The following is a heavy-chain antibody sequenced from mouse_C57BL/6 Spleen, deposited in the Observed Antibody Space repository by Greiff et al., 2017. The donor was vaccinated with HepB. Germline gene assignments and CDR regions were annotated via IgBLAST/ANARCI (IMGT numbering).Heavy chain of an antibody. CDR3: ARSFTTVVADAMDY. CDR1: GYAFSSSW. J-gene: IGHJ4*01. D-gene: IGHD1-1*01. Sequence: VQVVESGPELVKPGASVKISCKASGYAFSSSWMNWVKQRPGKGLEWIGRIYPGDGDTNYNGKFKGKATLTADKSSSTAYMQLSSLTSEDSAVYFCARSFTTVVADAMDYWGQGTSVTVSS. V-gene: IGHV1-82*01. CDR2: IYPGDGDT.